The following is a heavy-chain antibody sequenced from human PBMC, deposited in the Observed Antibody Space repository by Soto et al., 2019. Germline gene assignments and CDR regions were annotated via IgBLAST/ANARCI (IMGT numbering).Heavy chain of an antibody. CDR3: TRSGGMYALHS. CDR1: GDSISTSNY. Sequence: QVQLHESGPGLVKPSGTLSLTCAVSGDSISTSNYWSWVRQPPGKGLEWIGEIYGSGGTTYNPSLKNXXTXSEXKSKNHFSLNLNSVTAADTAVYYCTRSGGMYALHSWGQGTLVIVSS. D-gene: IGHD6-19*01. V-gene: IGHV4-4*02. CDR2: IYGSGGT. J-gene: IGHJ4*02.